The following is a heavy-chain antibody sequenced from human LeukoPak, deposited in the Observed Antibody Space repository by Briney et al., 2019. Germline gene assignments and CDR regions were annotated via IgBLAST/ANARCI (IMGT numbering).Heavy chain of an antibody. D-gene: IGHD3-10*01. Sequence: SETLSLTCAVYGTSFSGHYWSWIRQPPGKGLEWIGEINHSGNTNYNPSLKSRVTISVATSKNQFSLNLSSVTAADTAMYYCVRGWTMVRGVMHSFDIWGQGTMVTPSS. V-gene: IGHV4-34*01. J-gene: IGHJ3*02. CDR3: VRGWTMVRGVMHSFDI. CDR1: GTSFSGHY. CDR2: INHSGNT.